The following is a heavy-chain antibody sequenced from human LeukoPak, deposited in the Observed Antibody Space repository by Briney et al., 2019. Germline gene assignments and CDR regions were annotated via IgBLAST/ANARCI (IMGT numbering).Heavy chain of an antibody. V-gene: IGHV4-31*03. CDR1: GGSISSGGYY. CDR3: ARDCSSWYPPYYYYGMDV. CDR2: NYYSGST. J-gene: IGHJ6*02. D-gene: IGHD6-13*01. Sequence: SETLSLTCTVSGGSISSGGYYWSWIRQHPGKGLEWIGYNYYSGSTYYNPSLKSRVTISVDTSKNQFSLKLSSVTAADTAVYYCARDCSSWYPPYYYYGMDVWGQGTTVTVSS.